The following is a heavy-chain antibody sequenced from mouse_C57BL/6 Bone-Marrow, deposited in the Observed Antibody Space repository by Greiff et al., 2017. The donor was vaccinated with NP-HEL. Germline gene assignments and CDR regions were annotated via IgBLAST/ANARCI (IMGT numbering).Heavy chain of an antibody. Sequence: EVQLQQSGPELVKPGASVKISCKASGYTFTDYYMNWVKQSHGKSREWIGDINPNNGGTSYNQKFKGKATLTVDKSSSTAYMELRSLTSEDSAVYYCARRRGYYDYVWFAYGGQGTLVTVSA. V-gene: IGHV1-26*01. CDR2: INPNNGGT. J-gene: IGHJ3*01. CDR1: GYTFTDYY. CDR3: ARRRGYYDYVWFAY. D-gene: IGHD2-4*01.